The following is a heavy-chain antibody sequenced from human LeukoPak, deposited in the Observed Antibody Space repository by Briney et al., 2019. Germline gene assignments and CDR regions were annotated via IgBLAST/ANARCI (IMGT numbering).Heavy chain of an antibody. D-gene: IGHD2-2*01. Sequence: GRSLRLSCAASGFTFDDYAMHWVRQAPGKGLEWVSGISWNSGSIGYADSVKGRFTISRDNAKNSLYLQMNSLRAEDTALYYCAKDIRKGYRSSTSCYGVGAFDIWGQGTMVTVSS. CDR1: GFTFDDYA. J-gene: IGHJ3*02. V-gene: IGHV3-9*01. CDR3: AKDIRKGYRSSTSCYGVGAFDI. CDR2: ISWNSGSI.